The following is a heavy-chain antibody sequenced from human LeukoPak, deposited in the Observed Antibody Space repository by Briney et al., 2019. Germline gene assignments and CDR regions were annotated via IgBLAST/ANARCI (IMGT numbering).Heavy chain of an antibody. J-gene: IGHJ6*03. CDR3: ARGPIVVVPAASYMDV. CDR2: INSDGSST. D-gene: IGHD2-2*01. V-gene: IGHV3-74*01. Sequence: GGSLRLSCAASGFTFSSYWMHWVRQAPGKGLVWVSRINSDGSSTSYADSVKGRFTISRDNAKNTLYLQMNSLRAEDTAVYYCARGPIVVVPAASYMDVWGKGTTVTISS. CDR1: GFTFSSYW.